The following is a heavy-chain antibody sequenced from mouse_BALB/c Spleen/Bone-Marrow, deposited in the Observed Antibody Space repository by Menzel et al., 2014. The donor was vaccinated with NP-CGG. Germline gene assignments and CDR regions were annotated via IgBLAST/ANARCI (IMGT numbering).Heavy chain of an antibody. CDR3: ARGITTGFAY. CDR2: ISSGSSTI. CDR1: GFTFXSFG. D-gene: IGHD2-4*01. J-gene: IGHJ3*01. Sequence: EVMLVESGGGLVQPGGSRKLSCAASGFTFXSFGMHWVRQAPEKGLEWVAYISSGSSTIYYADTVKGRFTISRDNPKNTLFLQMTSLRSEDTAMYYCARGITTGFAYWGQGTLVTVSA. V-gene: IGHV5-17*02.